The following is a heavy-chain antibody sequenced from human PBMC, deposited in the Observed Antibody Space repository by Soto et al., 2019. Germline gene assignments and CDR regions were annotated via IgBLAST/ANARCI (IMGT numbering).Heavy chain of an antibody. CDR3: ARAVRGVIWGDYYYYYYMDV. CDR1: GGSFSGYY. CDR2: INHSGST. Sequence: SETLSLTCAVYGGSFSGYYWSWIRQPPGKGLEWIGEINHSGSTNYNPSLKSRVTISVDTSKNQFSLKLSSVTAADTAVYYCARAVRGVIWGDYYYYYYMDVWGKGTTVTVSS. D-gene: IGHD3-10*01. J-gene: IGHJ6*03. V-gene: IGHV4-34*01.